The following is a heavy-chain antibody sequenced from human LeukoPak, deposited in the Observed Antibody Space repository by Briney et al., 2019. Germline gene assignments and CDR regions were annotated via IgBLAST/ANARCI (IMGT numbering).Heavy chain of an antibody. Sequence: SETLSLTCTVSDGSISSRSYYWGWIRQPPGKGLEWIGNVYYNGGTYYNPSLQSRVDISVDTSKNQFSLKLSSVTAADTAIYYCARQGYSGSGTYLYFDFWGQGALVTVSS. CDR2: VYYNGGT. CDR1: DGSISSRSYY. V-gene: IGHV4-39*01. D-gene: IGHD3-10*01. J-gene: IGHJ4*02. CDR3: ARQGYSGSGTYLYFDF.